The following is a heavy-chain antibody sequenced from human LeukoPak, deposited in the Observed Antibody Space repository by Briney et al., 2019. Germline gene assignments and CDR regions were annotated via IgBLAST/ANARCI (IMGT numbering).Heavy chain of an antibody. CDR1: GFPFSSYP. CDR3: AKVGGGIRGYSGYGNDY. V-gene: IGHV3-23*01. Sequence: GGSLRLSCAGSGFPFSSYPISWVRQPPGKGLEWVSAITASGDSTYSADSVKGRFTISRDNSRHTLCRERSSLRAEDKCVNECAKVGGGIRGYSGYGNDYWGQGTLVTVSS. D-gene: IGHD5-12*01. CDR2: ITASGDST. J-gene: IGHJ4*02.